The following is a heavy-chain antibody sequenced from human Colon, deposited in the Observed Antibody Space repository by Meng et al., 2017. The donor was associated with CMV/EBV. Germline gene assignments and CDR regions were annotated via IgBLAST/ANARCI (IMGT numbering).Heavy chain of an antibody. CDR2: IDHMEST. CDR1: DGYFTGYY. V-gene: IGHV4-34*01. J-gene: IGHJ4*02. CDR3: ARRVGSGKYYFDN. D-gene: IGHD3-10*01. Sequence: CAVYDGYFTGYYYSWLRQPTGKGMEWIGEIDHMESTNYNPSLKGRVTLSIATSKNQFSLRLNSVTAADTAVYFCARRVGSGKYYFDNWSQGALVTVSS.